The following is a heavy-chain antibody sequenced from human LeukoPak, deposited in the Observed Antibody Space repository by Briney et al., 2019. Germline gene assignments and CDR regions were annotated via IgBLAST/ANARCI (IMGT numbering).Heavy chain of an antibody. V-gene: IGHV3-23*01. CDR1: EFTLSRYS. D-gene: IGHD6-19*01. CDR3: AKGGIAVAPGY. J-gene: IGHJ4*02. CDR2: ISGSGGST. Sequence: GGSLRLSCAGSEFTLSRYSMSWVRQAPGKGLEWVSAISGSGGSTYYADSVKGRFTVSRDNSKNTLYLQMNSLRAEDTAVYYCAKGGIAVAPGYWGQGTLVTVSS.